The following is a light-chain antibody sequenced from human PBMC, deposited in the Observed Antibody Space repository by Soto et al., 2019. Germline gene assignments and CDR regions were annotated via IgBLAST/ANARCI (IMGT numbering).Light chain of an antibody. CDR3: QQYGRT. J-gene: IGKJ1*01. V-gene: IGKV3-20*01. Sequence: EIVLTQSPGTLSLSPGERVTLSCRASQSISSSYLAWYQQKPGQAPRLLLYGAFSRATGIPDRFSGSGSGTDFTLTISRLEPEDFAVYYCQQYGRTFGQGTKVEIK. CDR2: GAF. CDR1: QSISSSY.